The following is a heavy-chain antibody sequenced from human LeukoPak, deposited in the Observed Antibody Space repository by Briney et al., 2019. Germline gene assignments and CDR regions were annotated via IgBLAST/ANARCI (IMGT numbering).Heavy chain of an antibody. CDR2: ICPDGTVT. Sequence: GGSLRLSCAASGFTFSNYCMHWVRQIPGKGLVWVSRICPDGTVTNYADSVKGRFTISRDNAKNSLYLQMNSLRAEDTAVYYCARVGGAWYSDYWGQGTLVTVSS. D-gene: IGHD2-15*01. J-gene: IGHJ4*02. V-gene: IGHV3-74*01. CDR3: ARVGGAWYSDY. CDR1: GFTFSNYC.